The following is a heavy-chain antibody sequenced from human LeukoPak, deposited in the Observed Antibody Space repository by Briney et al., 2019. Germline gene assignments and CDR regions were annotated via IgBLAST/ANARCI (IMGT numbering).Heavy chain of an antibody. Sequence: ASVKVSCKASGYTFTSYDINWVRQAPGQGLEWMGWINPNSGGTNYAQKFQGRVTMTRDTSISTAYMELSRLRSDDTAVYYCARFRYSGYDYFDYWGQGTLVTVSS. CDR1: GYTFTSYD. CDR3: ARFRYSGYDYFDY. J-gene: IGHJ4*02. V-gene: IGHV1-2*02. D-gene: IGHD5-12*01. CDR2: INPNSGGT.